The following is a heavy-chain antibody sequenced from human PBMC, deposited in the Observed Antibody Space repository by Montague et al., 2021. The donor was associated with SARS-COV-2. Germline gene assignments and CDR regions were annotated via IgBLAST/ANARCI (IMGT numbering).Heavy chain of an antibody. CDR1: GGSVDSGSYS. V-gene: IGHV4-39*01. Sequence: SETLSLTCTVSGGSVDSGSYSWDWIRQPPGKGLEWVGSIHYRGSTSYNPSLKSRVTISIDTSKNHFSLRVNSVTAADSAVYFCARLPRASYYVYWSCGFDFWGQGTMVTVS. CDR3: ARLPRASYYVYWSCGFDF. J-gene: IGHJ3*01. CDR2: IHYRGST. D-gene: IGHD3-3*01.